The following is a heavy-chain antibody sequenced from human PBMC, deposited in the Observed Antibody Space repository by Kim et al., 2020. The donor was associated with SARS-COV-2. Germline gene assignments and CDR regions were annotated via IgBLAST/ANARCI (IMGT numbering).Heavy chain of an antibody. D-gene: IGHD7-27*01. CDR2: ISSSGSTI. CDR1: GFTFSSYE. V-gene: IGHV3-48*03. Sequence: GGSLRLSCAASGFTFSSYEMNWVRQAPGKGLEWVSYISSSGSTIYYADSVKGRFTISRDNAKNSLYLQMNSLRAEDTAVYYCATFKLGIGPDDWFDPWGPGTLITVSA. J-gene: IGHJ5*02. CDR3: ATFKLGIGPDDWFDP.